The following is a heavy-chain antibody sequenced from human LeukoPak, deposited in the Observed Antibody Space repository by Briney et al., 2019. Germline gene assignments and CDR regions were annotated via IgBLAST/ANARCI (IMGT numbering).Heavy chain of an antibody. CDR2: IYPGGSDT. V-gene: IGHV5-51*01. CDR3: ARQGYRGSFDSAFWFDP. Sequence: GESLKISCKGSGYSFTSYWIGWVRQMPGKGLEWMGIIYPGGSDTRYSPSFQGQVTISADKSISTAYLQWSSLKASDTAMYYCARQGYRGSFDSAFWFDPWGQGTLVTVSS. J-gene: IGHJ5*02. D-gene: IGHD3-22*01. CDR1: GYSFTSYW.